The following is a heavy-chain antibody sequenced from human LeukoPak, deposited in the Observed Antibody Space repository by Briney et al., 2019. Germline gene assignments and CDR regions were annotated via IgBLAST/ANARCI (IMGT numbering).Heavy chain of an antibody. CDR3: ARPIAANDFDY. Sequence: TGGSLRLSCAAPGFTFSSYAMSWVRQAPGKGLEWVSSISSSSSYIYYADSVKGRFTISRDNAKNSLYLQMNSLRAEDTAVYYCARPIAANDFDYWGQGTLVTVSS. J-gene: IGHJ4*02. D-gene: IGHD6-13*01. CDR2: ISSSSSYI. CDR1: GFTFSSYA. V-gene: IGHV3-21*01.